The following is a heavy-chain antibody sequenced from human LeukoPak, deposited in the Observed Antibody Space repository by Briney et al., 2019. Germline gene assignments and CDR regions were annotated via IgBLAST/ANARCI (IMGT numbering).Heavy chain of an antibody. J-gene: IGHJ6*02. CDR3: ARHGRYSSSDYFYYGMDV. D-gene: IGHD6-6*01. CDR2: IYYSGST. Sequence: SETLSLTCTVSSGSIGIYYWSWIRPPPGKGLEWSGYIYYSGSTNYNPSLKSRVTISVDTSKNQFSLKLSSVTAADTAVYYCARHGRYSSSDYFYYGMDVSGQGTTVTVSS. CDR1: SGSIGIYY. V-gene: IGHV4-59*08.